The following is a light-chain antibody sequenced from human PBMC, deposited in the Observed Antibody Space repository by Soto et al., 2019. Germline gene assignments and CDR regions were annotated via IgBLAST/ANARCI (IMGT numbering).Light chain of an antibody. CDR2: GAT. CDR1: QGIGTW. CDR3: QQTNSFPIT. V-gene: IGKV1D-12*01. Sequence: DVQVTQSPSFVSASVGDRVTITCRASQGIGTWLAWYQQKPGKAPSLRIYGATDLQSGVPSRFSGSGLGTHFSLTIFSLQPEDFATYYCQQTNSFPITFGQGTRLEI. J-gene: IGKJ5*01.